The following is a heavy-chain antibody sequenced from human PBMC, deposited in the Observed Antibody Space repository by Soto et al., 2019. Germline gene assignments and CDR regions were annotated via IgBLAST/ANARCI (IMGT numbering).Heavy chain of an antibody. Sequence: SETLSLTCTVSGDSISSNGYYWSWIRQHPGKGLEWIGYIYYSGSTYYNPSLKSRVTISLDTSKKQFSLKLSSVTAADTAVYSCASDNRWSNQFYGMDVWGQGTTVTVSS. CDR2: IYYSGST. CDR1: GDSISSNGYY. CDR3: ASDNRWSNQFYGMDV. J-gene: IGHJ6*02. V-gene: IGHV4-31*03. D-gene: IGHD2-15*01.